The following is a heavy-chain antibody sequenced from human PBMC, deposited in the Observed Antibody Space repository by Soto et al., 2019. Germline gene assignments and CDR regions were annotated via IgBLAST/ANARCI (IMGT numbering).Heavy chain of an antibody. D-gene: IGHD3-10*01. CDR1: GDTFSFYT. CDR2: VNPILSMS. CDR3: ATSYGSGYRDFDY. Sequence: QVQLVQSGAEVKKPGSSVKVSCKASGDTFSFYTINWVRQAPGLGLEWMGRVNPILSMSNYAQKFQGRVTMTADKSKSTAYMELRSLRSEDTAFYYCATSYGSGYRDFDYWGQGALVTVSS. V-gene: IGHV1-69*02. J-gene: IGHJ4*02.